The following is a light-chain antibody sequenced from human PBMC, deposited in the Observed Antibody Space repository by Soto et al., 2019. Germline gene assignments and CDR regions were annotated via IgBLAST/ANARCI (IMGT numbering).Light chain of an antibody. CDR3: ISYTDRQSYL. Sequence: QSVLTQPASVSGSPGQSITLSCTGTISDVGNYNYVSWYQQHPGKAPKLMIYEVSNRPSGVSNRFSGSKSGNTASLTISGLQAEDEADYYCISYTDRQSYLFGTGTKVTVL. V-gene: IGLV2-14*01. CDR1: ISDVGNYNY. CDR2: EVS. J-gene: IGLJ1*01.